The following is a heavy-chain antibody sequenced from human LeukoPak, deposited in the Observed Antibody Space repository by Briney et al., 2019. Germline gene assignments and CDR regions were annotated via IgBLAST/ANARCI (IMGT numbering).Heavy chain of an antibody. Sequence: SETLSLTCTVSGGSINFDYWSWIRQAPGGRLEWFGFVYYSGSTKYNPSLKSRVTISVDTSKNQFSLKLTSVTAAHTAVYFCARSAAGLSYGMDVWGQGTTVTVSS. CDR3: ARSAAGLSYGMDV. D-gene: IGHD6-13*01. J-gene: IGHJ6*02. CDR1: GGSINFDY. V-gene: IGHV4-59*08. CDR2: VYYSGST.